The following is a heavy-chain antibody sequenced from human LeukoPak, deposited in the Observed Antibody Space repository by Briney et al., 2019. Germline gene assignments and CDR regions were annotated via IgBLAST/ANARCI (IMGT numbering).Heavy chain of an antibody. CDR1: GYTFTSYG. J-gene: IGHJ4*02. CDR3: ARGLGCTNGVCYNY. CDR2: ISAYNGDT. V-gene: IGHV1-18*01. D-gene: IGHD2-8*01. Sequence: ASVKVSRKASGYTFTSYGISWVRQAPGQGLEWMGWISAYNGDTNYAQKFQGRVTMTTDTSTSTAYMELRSLRSDDTAVYYCARGLGCTNGVCYNYWGQGTLVTVSP.